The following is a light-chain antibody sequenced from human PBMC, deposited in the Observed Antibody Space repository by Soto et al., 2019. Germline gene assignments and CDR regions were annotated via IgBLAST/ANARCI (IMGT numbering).Light chain of an antibody. J-gene: IGKJ2*01. Sequence: EIVSTQSPGTLSLSPGERATLSCRASQSVSSSYLAWYQQKPGQAPRLLIYGASSRATGIPDRFSGSGSGTDFTLTISRLEPEDFAVYYCQQYGSSGTFGQGTKLEIK. CDR3: QQYGSSGT. V-gene: IGKV3-20*01. CDR1: QSVSSSY. CDR2: GAS.